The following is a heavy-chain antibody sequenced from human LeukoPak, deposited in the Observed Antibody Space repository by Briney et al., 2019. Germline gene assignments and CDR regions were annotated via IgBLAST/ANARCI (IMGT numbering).Heavy chain of an antibody. D-gene: IGHD3-3*01. CDR2: FKTKTDDGAT. J-gene: IGHJ4*02. V-gene: IGHV3-15*01. Sequence: PGGSLRLSCAASGFSLTSYSLNWVRQAPGKGLEWVGRFKTKTDDGATDYAAPVKGRFTISRDDSINTLYLQMNSLKTEDTAVYYCTSTQGDDFWSGFQGWGQGTLVTVSS. CDR3: TSTQGDDFWSGFQG. CDR1: GFSLTSYS.